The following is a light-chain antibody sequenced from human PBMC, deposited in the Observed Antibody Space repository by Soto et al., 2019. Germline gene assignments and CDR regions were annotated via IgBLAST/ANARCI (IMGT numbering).Light chain of an antibody. Sequence: EILMTQSPATLSLSPGEGVTLSCRAAQDVTNSVAWYQQKSGQAPRLLIYDASARASGVSARFSGSGSGTDFTLTISGLQAEDFAVYFCQQRSNWVTFGPGTKVDIK. J-gene: IGKJ3*01. V-gene: IGKV3D-11*03. CDR2: DAS. CDR1: QDVTNS. CDR3: QQRSNWVT.